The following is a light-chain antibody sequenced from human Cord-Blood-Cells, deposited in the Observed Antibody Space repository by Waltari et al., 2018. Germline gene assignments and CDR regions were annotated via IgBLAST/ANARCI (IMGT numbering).Light chain of an antibody. J-gene: IGKJ4*01. Sequence: ELVLTQSPATLSLSPGARAPLSCRANQSVSSYLAWYQQKPGQAPRLLIYESSNRATGISARFSGSGSGTDFTLTISSLEPEDFAVYYCQQRSNWPSFGGGTKVEIK. CDR2: ESS. CDR1: QSVSSY. V-gene: IGKV3-11*01. CDR3: QQRSNWPS.